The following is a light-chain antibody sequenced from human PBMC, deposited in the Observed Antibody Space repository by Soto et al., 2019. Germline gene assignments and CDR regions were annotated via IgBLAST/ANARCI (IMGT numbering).Light chain of an antibody. Sequence: QSALTQPASVSGSPGQSITISCTGTSSDVGSYNLVSWYQQHPGKAPKLMIYEGSTRPSGVSNRFSGSKSGNTASLTISGLQAEDEADYYCCSYARSSTFWVFGGGIKLTVL. CDR3: CSYARSSTFWV. CDR1: SSDVGSYNL. J-gene: IGLJ3*02. V-gene: IGLV2-23*03. CDR2: EGS.